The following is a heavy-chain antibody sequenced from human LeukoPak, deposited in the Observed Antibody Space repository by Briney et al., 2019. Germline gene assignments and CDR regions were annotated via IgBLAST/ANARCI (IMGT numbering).Heavy chain of an antibody. D-gene: IGHD2-2*01. V-gene: IGHV4-30-2*01. J-gene: IGHJ5*02. CDR2: IYHTGST. Sequence: SQTLSLTCAVSGGSISSGLYSCSWIRQPLGKGMEWIGYIYHTGSTYYNPSLKSRVPISVDTSKNQFSLRLSSVTAADTAVYYCVRHKYCSGTSCYWFDPWGEGTLVTVSS. CDR3: VRHKYCSGTSCYWFDP. CDR1: GGSISSGLYS.